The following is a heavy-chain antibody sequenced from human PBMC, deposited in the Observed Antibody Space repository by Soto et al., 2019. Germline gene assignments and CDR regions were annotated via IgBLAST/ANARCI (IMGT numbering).Heavy chain of an antibody. Sequence: QVQLVQSGAEVKKTGSSVRVSCKASGGTFSSYRLNWLRQAPGHGLEWVGGIVPIRRAAEYAQGFQGRVTITADETTRTSYMELRSLKSKDTAVYYCVRDSGAKLRSSWGQGTLVTVSS. CDR2: IVPIRRAA. D-gene: IGHD6-13*01. J-gene: IGHJ4*02. CDR3: VRDSGAKLRSS. V-gene: IGHV1-69*01. CDR1: GGTFSSYR.